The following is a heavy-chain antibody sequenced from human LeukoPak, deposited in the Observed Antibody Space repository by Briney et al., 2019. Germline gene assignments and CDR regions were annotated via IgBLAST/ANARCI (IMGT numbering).Heavy chain of an antibody. CDR1: GVSISSRNW. CDR2: IYPSGST. Sequence: SETLSLTCAVSGVSISSRNWWIWVRQPPGKGLEWIGEIYPSGSTNYNPSLKSRVTISIDKSRNQFFLKLSSVTAADTAVYYCARDTGGRGRLDAFDIWGQGTMVTVSS. CDR3: ARDTGGRGRLDAFDI. J-gene: IGHJ3*02. V-gene: IGHV4-4*02. D-gene: IGHD2-8*02.